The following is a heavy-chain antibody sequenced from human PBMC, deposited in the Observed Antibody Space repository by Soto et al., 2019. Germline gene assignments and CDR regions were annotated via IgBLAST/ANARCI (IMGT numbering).Heavy chain of an antibody. CDR1: GFTFSSYS. CDR2: ISSSGSYI. V-gene: IGHV3-21*01. CDR3: ARGGSAEYYYDSSGYYYVY. D-gene: IGHD3-22*01. Sequence: GGSLRLSCAASGFTFSSYSMNWVRQAPGKGLEWVSSISSSGSYIYYADSVKGRFTISRDNAKNSLYLQMNSLRAEDTAVYYCARGGSAEYYYDSSGYYYVYWGQGTLVTVSS. J-gene: IGHJ4*02.